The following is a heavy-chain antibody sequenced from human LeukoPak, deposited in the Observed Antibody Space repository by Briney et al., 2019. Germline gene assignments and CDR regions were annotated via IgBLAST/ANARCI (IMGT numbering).Heavy chain of an antibody. CDR3: ARIPSPGWFDP. J-gene: IGHJ5*02. Sequence: SETLSLTCTVSGGSVSISSYYWGWIRQPPGKGLEWIANIYYSGSTYYNPSLKNRVTISISTSKNQFSLKLTSVTAADTAVYYCARIPSPGWFDPWGQGTLVTVSS. CDR1: GGSVSISSYY. CDR2: IYYSGST. V-gene: IGHV4-39*07.